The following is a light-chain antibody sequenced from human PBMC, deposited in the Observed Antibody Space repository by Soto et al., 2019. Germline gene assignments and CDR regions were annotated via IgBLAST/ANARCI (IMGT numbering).Light chain of an antibody. Sequence: EIVMTQSPATLSVSPGERATLSCRASQSVSRNVAWYQQKPGQAPRLLIHDASTRATGISVRFSGSGSGTEFTLTISSLQSEDFAVYYCQQYNNWLWTLGQGTKVEIK. V-gene: IGKV3-15*01. J-gene: IGKJ1*01. CDR1: QSVSRN. CDR2: DAS. CDR3: QQYNNWLWT.